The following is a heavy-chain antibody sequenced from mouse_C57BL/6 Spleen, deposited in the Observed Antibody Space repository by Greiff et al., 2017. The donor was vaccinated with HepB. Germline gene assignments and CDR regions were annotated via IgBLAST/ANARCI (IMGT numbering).Heavy chain of an antibody. CDR1: GYTFTSYW. CDR2: IDPSDSET. D-gene: IGHD1-1*01. V-gene: IGHV1-52*01. CDR3: ERKALLRYGYYFDY. Sequence: QVQLQQPGAELVRPGSSVKLSCKASGYTFTSYWMHWVKQRPIQGLEWIGNIDPSDSETHYNQKFKDKATLTVDKSSSTAYMQLSSLTSEDSAVYYCERKALLRYGYYFDYWGQGTTLTVSS. J-gene: IGHJ2*01.